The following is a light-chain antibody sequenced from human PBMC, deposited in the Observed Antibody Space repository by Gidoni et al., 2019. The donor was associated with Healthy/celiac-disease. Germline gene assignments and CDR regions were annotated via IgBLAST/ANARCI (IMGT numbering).Light chain of an antibody. Sequence: DIQMTQSPSTLSASVGDRVTITCRASQSISSWLAWYQQKPGKAPKLLIYDASSLESGVPSRFSGSGSGTEFTLTISSLQPDDFATYYCQQYRTFXXXTKVEIK. CDR3: QQYRT. V-gene: IGKV1-5*01. CDR1: QSISSW. CDR2: DAS. J-gene: IGKJ1*01.